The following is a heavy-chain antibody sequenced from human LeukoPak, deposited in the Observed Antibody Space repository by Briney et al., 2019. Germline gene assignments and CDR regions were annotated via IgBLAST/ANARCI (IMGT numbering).Heavy chain of an antibody. D-gene: IGHD4-17*01. CDR1: GFTFRSYS. V-gene: IGHV3-21*01. CDR3: ARGLRAETYDAFDI. J-gene: IGHJ3*02. CDR2: ISSSSSDI. Sequence: GGSLRLSCAASGFTFRSYSMNWVRQAPRKGLEWGSSISSSSSDIYYEDSVKGRFTISRENAKNSLYLQMNSLRAENTAVYYCARGLRAETYDAFDIWGQGTMVTVSS.